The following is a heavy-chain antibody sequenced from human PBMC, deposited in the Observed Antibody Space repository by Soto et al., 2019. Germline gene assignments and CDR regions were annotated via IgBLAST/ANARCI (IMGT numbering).Heavy chain of an antibody. Sequence: ASVKVCCTASGYTFTSYAMHWVRQAPRQRLEWMGWINAGNGNTKYSQKFQGRVTITRDTSASTAYMELSSLRSEDTAVYYCASSNIAATGFYYYGMDVWGRGTTVTVSS. D-gene: IGHD6-13*01. J-gene: IGHJ6*02. CDR1: GYTFTSYA. V-gene: IGHV1-3*01. CDR2: INAGNGNT. CDR3: ASSNIAATGFYYYGMDV.